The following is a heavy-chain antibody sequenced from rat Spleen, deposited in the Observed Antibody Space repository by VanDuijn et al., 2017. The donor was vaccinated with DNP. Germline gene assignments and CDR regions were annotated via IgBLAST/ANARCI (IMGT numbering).Heavy chain of an antibody. CDR1: GFTFSYYW. CDR2: ISYDGGIT. Sequence: EVQLVESGGDLVQPGRSLKLSCVASGFTFSYYWMTWIRQAPQRGLEWVATISYDGGITYTRDSVKGRFTISRDNAENTLYLHLDSLGPEDTATYYCARGGLYYFDYWGQGVMVTVSS. J-gene: IGHJ2*01. V-gene: IGHV5-7*01. CDR3: ARGGLYYFDY.